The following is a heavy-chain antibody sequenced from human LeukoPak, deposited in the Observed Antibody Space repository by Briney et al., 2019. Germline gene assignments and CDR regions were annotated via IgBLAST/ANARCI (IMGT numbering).Heavy chain of an antibody. CDR1: GFTVSSDY. J-gene: IGHJ6*04. CDR3: AELGITISGGV. D-gene: IGHD3-10*01. V-gene: IGHV3-53*01. CDR2: IYSGGST. Sequence: GGSLRLSCAASGFTVSSDYMSWVRQAPGKGLEWVSVIYSGGSTYYAASVKGRFTISQDNSKNPLYLKMNTLRAEDTAAYYCAELGITISGGVWGKGTTVTLSS.